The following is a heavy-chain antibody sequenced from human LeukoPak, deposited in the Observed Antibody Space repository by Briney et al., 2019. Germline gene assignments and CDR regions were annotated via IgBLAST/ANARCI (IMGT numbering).Heavy chain of an antibody. CDR2: IIPIFGTA. D-gene: IGHD3-3*01. Sequence: ASVKVSCTASGCTFTTYAISWVRQAPGQGLEWMGRIIPIFGTANYAQKFQGSVTITTDESTSTSNMELSSMRSEDTDVYYCARANYDFWSGYPTNDFDYWGQGTLVTVSS. J-gene: IGHJ4*02. CDR1: GCTFTTYA. V-gene: IGHV1-69*05. CDR3: ARANYDFWSGYPTNDFDY.